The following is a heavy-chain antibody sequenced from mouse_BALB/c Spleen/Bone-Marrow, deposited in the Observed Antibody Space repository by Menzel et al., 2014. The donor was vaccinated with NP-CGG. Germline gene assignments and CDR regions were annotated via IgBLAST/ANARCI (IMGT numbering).Heavy chain of an antibody. CDR3: ARSPYGYDGRDY. CDR2: ISSGSSTI. J-gene: IGHJ4*01. CDR1: GFTFSSFG. V-gene: IGHV5-17*02. D-gene: IGHD2-2*01. Sequence: EVKLMESGGGLVQPGGSRKLSCAASGFTFSSFGMHWVRQAPEKGLEWVAYISSGSSTIYYADTVKGRFTISRDNPKNPLCLQMTSLRSEDTAVYYCARSPYGYDGRDYWGQGTSVTVSS.